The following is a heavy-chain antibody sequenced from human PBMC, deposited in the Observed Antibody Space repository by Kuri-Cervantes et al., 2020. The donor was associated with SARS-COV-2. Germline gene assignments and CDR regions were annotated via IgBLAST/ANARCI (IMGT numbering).Heavy chain of an antibody. Sequence: ASVKVSCKASGYTLTSYGISWVRQAPGQGLEWMGWISAYNGNTNYAQKLQGRVTMTTDTSTSTAYMELSSLRSEDTAVYYCAKGTSGYPYYGMDVWGQGTTVTVSS. J-gene: IGHJ6*02. CDR2: ISAYNGNT. CDR1: GYTLTSYG. D-gene: IGHD3-3*01. V-gene: IGHV1-18*01. CDR3: AKGTSGYPYYGMDV.